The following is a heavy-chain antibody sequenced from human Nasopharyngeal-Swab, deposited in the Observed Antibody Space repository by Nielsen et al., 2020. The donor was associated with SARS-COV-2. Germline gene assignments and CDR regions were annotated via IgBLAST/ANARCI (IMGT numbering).Heavy chain of an antibody. CDR3: ARARGAYGDYYYYYYTDV. CDR2: TYYRSKWYN. V-gene: IGHV6-1*01. CDR1: GASVSSSSAS. Sequence: SGPLSLTCAISGASVSSSSASWNWIRQSPARGLEWLGRTYYRSKWYNDYAVSVKSRITINPDPSKNQFSLHLNSVNTEDTAVYYCARARGAYGDYYYYYYTDVWGKGTTVTVSS. J-gene: IGHJ6*03. D-gene: IGHD4-17*01.